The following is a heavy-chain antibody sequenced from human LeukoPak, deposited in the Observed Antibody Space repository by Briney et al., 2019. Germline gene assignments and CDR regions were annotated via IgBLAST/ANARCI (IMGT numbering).Heavy chain of an antibody. Sequence: PGGSLRLSCTASGFTFSTYSMNWVRQAPGKGLEWVSYITSSSSTMFYADSVKGRFTISGDNAKNSLYLQMNSLRAEDTAIYYCARDKPYGDSSDYWGQGTLVTVSS. J-gene: IGHJ4*02. D-gene: IGHD4-17*01. CDR3: ARDKPYGDSSDY. CDR1: GFTFSTYS. CDR2: ITSSSSTM. V-gene: IGHV3-48*04.